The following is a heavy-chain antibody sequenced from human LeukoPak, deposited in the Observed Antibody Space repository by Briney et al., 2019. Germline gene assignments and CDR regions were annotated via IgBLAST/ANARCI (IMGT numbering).Heavy chain of an antibody. V-gene: IGHV3-30*18. CDR2: ISYDGSNK. Sequence: GGSLRLSCAASGFTFSSYGMHWVRQAPGKGLEWVAVISYDGSNKYYADSVKGRFTISRDNAKNTLYLQMNSLRAEDTAVYYCANAGYSYGTNWFDPWGQGTLVTVSS. D-gene: IGHD5-18*01. CDR1: GFTFSSYG. CDR3: ANAGYSYGTNWFDP. J-gene: IGHJ5*02.